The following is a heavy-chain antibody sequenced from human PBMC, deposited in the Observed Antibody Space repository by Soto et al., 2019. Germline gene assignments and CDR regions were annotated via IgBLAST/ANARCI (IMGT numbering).Heavy chain of an antibody. CDR1: GFTFSGHG. Sequence: QVQLVESGGGVVQTGTSLRLSCAASGFTFSGHGMHWVRQAPGKGLEWMAVIWYDGSKKYYGDSVKGRFTISRDNSKNTLFLQMNSLRVDDTAVYYCARGRGGDYGGNSGYYDYWGQGTLVTVSS. J-gene: IGHJ4*02. CDR3: ARGRGGDYGGNSGYYDY. CDR2: IWYDGSKK. V-gene: IGHV3-33*01. D-gene: IGHD4-17*01.